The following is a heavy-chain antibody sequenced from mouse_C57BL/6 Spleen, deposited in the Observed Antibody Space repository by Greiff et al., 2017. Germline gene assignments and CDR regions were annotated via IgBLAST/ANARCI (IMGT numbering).Heavy chain of an antibody. J-gene: IGHJ2*01. V-gene: IGHV5-4*01. CDR3: ERDRGSSFDY. CDR1: GFTFSSYA. Sequence: EVQLVESGGGLVKPGGSLKLSCAASGFTFSSYAMSWVRQTPGKRLEWVATISDGGGYTYYPDNVKGRFTISRDNAKNNLYLQLSHLKSEDTAMXYCERDRGSSFDYWGQGTTLTVSS. CDR2: ISDGGGYT. D-gene: IGHD1-1*01.